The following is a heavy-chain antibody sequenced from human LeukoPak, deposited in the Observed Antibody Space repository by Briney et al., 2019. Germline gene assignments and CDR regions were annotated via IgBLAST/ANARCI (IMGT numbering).Heavy chain of an antibody. V-gene: IGHV1-69*05. Sequence: ASVKVSCKASGGTFSSYAISWVRQAPGQGLEWMGGIIPIFGTANYAQKFQGRVTITTDESTSTAYMELSSLRSEDTAMYYCARAEKSVVVTANWFDPWGQGTLVTVSS. J-gene: IGHJ5*02. CDR3: ARAEKSVVVTANWFDP. CDR2: IIPIFGTA. CDR1: GGTFSSYA. D-gene: IGHD2-21*02.